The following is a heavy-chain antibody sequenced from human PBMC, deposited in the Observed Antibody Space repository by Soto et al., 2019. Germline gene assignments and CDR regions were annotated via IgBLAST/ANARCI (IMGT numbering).Heavy chain of an antibody. CDR1: GGSISRGNW. CDR2: IFQSGST. J-gene: IGHJ4*02. CDR3: ARDCPPGYCLSY. Sequence: QVQLQESGPGLVKPSGTLSLTCAVSGGSISRGNWWSWVRQPPGKGLEWIGEIFQSGSTNYNPSLQSRVTVSVDTSKTQFSLRLSSVTAADTAVYYCARDCPPGYCLSYWGQGTLVTVSS. D-gene: IGHD2-15*01. V-gene: IGHV4-4*02.